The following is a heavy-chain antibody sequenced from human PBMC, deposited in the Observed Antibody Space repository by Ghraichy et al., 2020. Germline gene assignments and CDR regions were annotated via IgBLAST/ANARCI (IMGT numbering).Heavy chain of an antibody. CDR1: GFTFSSYG. Sequence: GGSLRHSCAASGFTFSSYGMHWVRQAPGKGLEWVALISYDGSNKYYADSVKGRFTISRDNSKNTLYLQMNSLRAEDTAVDYCTKDRDDSSGYYGPFDNWGQGTLVTVSS. V-gene: IGHV3-30*18. CDR2: ISYDGSNK. CDR3: TKDRDDSSGYYGPFDN. J-gene: IGHJ4*02. D-gene: IGHD3-22*01.